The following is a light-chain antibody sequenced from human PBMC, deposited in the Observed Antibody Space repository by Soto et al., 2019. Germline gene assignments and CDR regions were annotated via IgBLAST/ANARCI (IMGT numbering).Light chain of an antibody. V-gene: IGLV1-47*01. CDR1: SSNIGSNY. CDR2: RNN. J-gene: IGLJ2*01. Sequence: QSVLTQPHSASGTPGQRVTISCSGSSSNIGSNYVYWYQQFPGTAPKLLIYRNNQRPSGVPDRFSGSKSGTSASLAISGLRSEDEADYYCAAWDDSLSAYVVFGGGTKLTV. CDR3: AAWDDSLSAYVV.